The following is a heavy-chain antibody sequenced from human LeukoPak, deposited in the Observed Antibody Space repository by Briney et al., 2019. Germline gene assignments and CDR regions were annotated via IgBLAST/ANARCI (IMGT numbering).Heavy chain of an antibody. CDR2: INPSGGST. CDR3: ARADYGGNSEAAFDI. CDR1: GYTFTSYY. D-gene: IGHD4-23*01. J-gene: IGHJ3*02. Sequence: ASVKVSCKASGYTFTSYYMHWVRQAPGQGLEWMGIINPSGGSTSYAQKFQGRVTMTRDTSTSTVYMELSSLRSEDTAVYYCARADYGGNSEAAFDIWGQGTMVTVSS. V-gene: IGHV1-46*01.